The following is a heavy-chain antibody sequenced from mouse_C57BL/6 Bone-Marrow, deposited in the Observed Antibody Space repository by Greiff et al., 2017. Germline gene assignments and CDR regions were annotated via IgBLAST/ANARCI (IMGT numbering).Heavy chain of an antibody. CDR3: ARQHYGSSPFAY. D-gene: IGHD1-1*01. Sequence: EVMLVESGGGLVQPGGSLKLSCAASGFTFSDYYMYWVRQTPEKRLEWVAYISNGGGSTYYPDTVKGRFTISRDNAKNTLYLQMSRLKSEDTAMYYCARQHYGSSPFAYWGQGTLVTVSA. CDR1: GFTFSDYY. CDR2: ISNGGGST. V-gene: IGHV5-12*01. J-gene: IGHJ3*01.